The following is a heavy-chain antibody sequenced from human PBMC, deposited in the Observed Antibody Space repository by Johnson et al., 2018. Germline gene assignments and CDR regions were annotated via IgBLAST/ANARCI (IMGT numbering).Heavy chain of an antibody. CDR2: IKQDGSEK. Sequence: EVQLVETGGGVVQPGTSLRLSCAASGFTFSSYWMSWVRQAPGKGLEWVANIKQDGSEKYYVDSVKGRFTISRDNAKNSLYLQMNSLRAEDTAVYYCARSDYGDYEYFQHWGQGTLVTVSS. CDR3: ARSDYGDYEYFQH. CDR1: GFTFSSYW. D-gene: IGHD4-17*01. V-gene: IGHV3-7*01. J-gene: IGHJ1*01.